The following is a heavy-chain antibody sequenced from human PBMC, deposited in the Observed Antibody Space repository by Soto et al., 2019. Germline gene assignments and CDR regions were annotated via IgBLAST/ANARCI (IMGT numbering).Heavy chain of an antibody. V-gene: IGHV3-48*02. Sequence: PGGALRLSCVASGFTFSSYGMNWIRQAPGKGLEWVSYIRDSGTSIYYADSVKGRFTISRDNAKNSLYLQMNSLRDEDTAVYYCARVIYYGSGRTFDYWGQGTLVTVSS. CDR1: GFTFSSYG. J-gene: IGHJ4*02. CDR3: ARVIYYGSGRTFDY. D-gene: IGHD3-10*01. CDR2: IRDSGTSI.